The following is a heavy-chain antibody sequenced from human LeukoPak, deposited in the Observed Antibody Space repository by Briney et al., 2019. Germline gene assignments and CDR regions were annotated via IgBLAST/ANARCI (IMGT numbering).Heavy chain of an antibody. Sequence: SVKVSCKASGGTFSSYAISWVRQAPGQGLEWMGGIIPIFGTANYAQKFQGRVTITTDESTSTAYMELSSLRSEDTAVYYCASGIVVVPAAQPSGYYYYMDVWGKGTTVTVSS. CDR3: ASGIVVVPAAQPSGYYYYMDV. CDR1: GGTFSSYA. V-gene: IGHV1-69*05. CDR2: IIPIFGTA. J-gene: IGHJ6*03. D-gene: IGHD2-2*01.